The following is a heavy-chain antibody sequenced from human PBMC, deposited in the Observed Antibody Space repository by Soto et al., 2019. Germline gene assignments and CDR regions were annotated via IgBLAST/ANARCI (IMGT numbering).Heavy chain of an antibody. Sequence: QVQLVQSGAEVKKPGASVKVSCTASGYTFRSYDIHWVRQATGQGLEWMGWVNPNTGNTGYAQRCQGRVTMTSDISKSTAYMELSRLTSEDTTIYYCARAYGAGSFDFWGPGTLVSVSS. J-gene: IGHJ5*01. D-gene: IGHD3-10*01. CDR2: VNPNTGNT. CDR1: GYTFRSYD. CDR3: ARAYGAGSFDF. V-gene: IGHV1-8*01.